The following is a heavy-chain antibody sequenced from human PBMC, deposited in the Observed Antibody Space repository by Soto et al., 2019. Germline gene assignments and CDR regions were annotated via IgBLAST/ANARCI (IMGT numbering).Heavy chain of an antibody. CDR2: IIPILGIA. Sequence: SVKVSRKASGYTFTSCAISSARQAPEQGLEWMGRIIPILGIANYAQKFQGRVTITADKSTSTAYMELSSLRSEDTAVYYCARAVMITFGGVIPVDAFDIWGQGTMVTVSS. D-gene: IGHD3-16*02. J-gene: IGHJ3*02. V-gene: IGHV1-69*04. CDR1: GYTFTSCA. CDR3: ARAVMITFGGVIPVDAFDI.